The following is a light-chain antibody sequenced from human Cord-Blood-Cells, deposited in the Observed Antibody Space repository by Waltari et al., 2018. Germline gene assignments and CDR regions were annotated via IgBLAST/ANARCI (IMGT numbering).Light chain of an antibody. CDR3: QAWDSSTV. CDR1: SSNIGSNY. V-gene: IGLV1-47*01. CDR2: RNN. Sequence: QSVLTQPPSASGTPGQRVTISCSGSSSNIGSNYVYWYQQLPGTAPKLLIYRNNQRPSGIPERFSGSNSGNTATLTISGTQAMDEADYYCQAWDSSTVFGGGTKLTVL. J-gene: IGLJ2*01.